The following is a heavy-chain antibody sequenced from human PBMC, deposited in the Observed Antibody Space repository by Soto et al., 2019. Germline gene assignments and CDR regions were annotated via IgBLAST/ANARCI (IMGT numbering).Heavy chain of an antibody. CDR1: GGTFSSYA. J-gene: IGHJ6*02. CDR2: IIPIFGTA. D-gene: IGHD3-10*01. CDR3: ATRRYMVRGVPYYYYGMDV. Sequence: QVQLVQSGAEVKKPGSSVKVSCKASGGTFSSYAISWVRQAPGQGLEWMGGIIPIFGTANYEQKFQGRVTITADKSTSTAYMELSSLRSEDTAVYYCATRRYMVRGVPYYYYGMDVWGQGTTVTVSS. V-gene: IGHV1-69*06.